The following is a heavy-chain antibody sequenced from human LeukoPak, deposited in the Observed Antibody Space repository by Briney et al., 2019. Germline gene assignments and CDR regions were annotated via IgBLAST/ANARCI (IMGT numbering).Heavy chain of an antibody. CDR1: GFTFSSYA. J-gene: IGHJ3*02. CDR3: AKGVTIFGVVPDDAFDI. CDR2: ISGSGGST. Sequence: GGSLRLSCAASGFTFSSYAMSWVRQAPGKGLEWVSAISGSGGSTYYADSVKGRFTISRDNSKNTLYLQMSSLRAEDTAVYYCAKGVTIFGVVPDDAFDIWGQGTMVTVSS. D-gene: IGHD3-3*01. V-gene: IGHV3-23*01.